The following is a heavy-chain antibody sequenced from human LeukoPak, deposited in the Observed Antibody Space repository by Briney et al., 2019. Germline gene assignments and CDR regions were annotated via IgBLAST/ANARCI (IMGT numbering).Heavy chain of an antibody. D-gene: IGHD6-19*01. V-gene: IGHV3-23*01. CDR3: AKVGHSSGWTSYYYYYMDV. CDR2: ISGSGGST. J-gene: IGHJ6*03. CDR1: GFTFSSYA. Sequence: PGGSLRLSCAASGFTFSSYAMSWVRQAPGKGLEWVSAISGSGGSTYYADSVKGRFTISRDNSKNTLYLQMNSLRAEDTAVYYCAKVGHSSGWTSYYYYYMDVWGKGTTVTVSS.